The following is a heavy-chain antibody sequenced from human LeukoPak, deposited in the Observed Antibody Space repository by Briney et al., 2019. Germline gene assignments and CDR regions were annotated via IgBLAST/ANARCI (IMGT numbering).Heavy chain of an antibody. CDR1: GGTFSSYA. CDR2: IIPILGIA. J-gene: IGHJ4*02. CDR3: ARGHDSSGYYPDY. Sequence: GASVKVSCKASGGTFSSYAISWVRQAPGQGLEWMGRIIPILGIANYAQKFQGRVTITADKSMSTAYMELSSLRSEDTAVYYCARGHDSSGYYPDYWGQGTLVTVSS. V-gene: IGHV1-69*04. D-gene: IGHD3-22*01.